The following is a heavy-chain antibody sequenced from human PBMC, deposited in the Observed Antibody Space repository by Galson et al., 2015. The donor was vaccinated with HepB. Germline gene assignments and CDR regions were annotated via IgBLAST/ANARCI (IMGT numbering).Heavy chain of an antibody. V-gene: IGHV3-74*01. Sequence: SLRLSCAASGFTFSFYWMHWVRQAPRKGLVWVSRINNDGTTTNYADSVKGRFTISRDNAKNTLYLQMNSRRAEDTAVYYCARPYGGNYHFDYWGQGTLVTVSS. CDR1: GFTFSFYW. CDR2: INNDGTTT. D-gene: IGHD4-23*01. J-gene: IGHJ4*02. CDR3: ARPYGGNYHFDY.